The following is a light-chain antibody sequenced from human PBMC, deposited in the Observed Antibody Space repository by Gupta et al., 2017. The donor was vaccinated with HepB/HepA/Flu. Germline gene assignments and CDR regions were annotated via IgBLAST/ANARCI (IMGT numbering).Light chain of an antibody. CDR3: QQTFDTPLT. CDR2: VAS. V-gene: IGKV1-39*01. Sequence: SVGDRVTITCRASQRISSNLNWYQQHPGKVPKLLIYVASRLRSGVPSRFSGSGSGTDFTLTINSLQPEDLATYYCQQTFDTPLTFGGGTKVEI. J-gene: IGKJ4*01. CDR1: QRISSN.